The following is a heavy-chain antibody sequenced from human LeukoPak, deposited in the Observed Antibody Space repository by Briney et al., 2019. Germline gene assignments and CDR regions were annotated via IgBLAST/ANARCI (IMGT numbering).Heavy chain of an antibody. CDR3: ARTIAAANWFDP. J-gene: IGHJ5*02. D-gene: IGHD6-13*01. Sequence: SETLSLTCAVSGYPISSGYYWGWIRQPPGKGLEWIGSIYHSGSTYYNPSLKSRVTISVDTSKNQFSLKLSSVTAADTAVYYCARTIAAANWFDPWGQGTLVTVSS. V-gene: IGHV4-38-2*01. CDR2: IYHSGST. CDR1: GYPISSGYY.